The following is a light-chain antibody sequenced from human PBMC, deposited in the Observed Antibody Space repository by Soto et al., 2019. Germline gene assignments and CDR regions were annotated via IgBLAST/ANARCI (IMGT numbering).Light chain of an antibody. CDR2: AAS. CDR1: QGSGNH. CDR3: LQHDTHPLT. J-gene: IGKJ1*01. Sequence: DIQMTQSPSSLSASVGDSVTITCRASQGSGNHLGWYQQKPGKVPKRLVYAASSLHTGVPSRFSGSGSGTEFTRTISSLQPADFATYYCLQHDTHPLTFGQGTKVEIK. V-gene: IGKV1-17*01.